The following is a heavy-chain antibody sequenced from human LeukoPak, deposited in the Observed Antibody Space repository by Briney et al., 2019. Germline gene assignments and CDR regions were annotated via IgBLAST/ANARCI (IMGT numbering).Heavy chain of an antibody. CDR3: ARAVVAAAGTVFDY. Sequence: SETLSLTCTVSGGSISSYYWSWIRQPPGKGPEWIGYIYYSGSTNYNPSLKSRVTISVDTSKNQFSLKLSSVTAADTAVYYCARAVVAAAGTVFDYWGQGTLVTVSS. CDR1: GGSISSYY. V-gene: IGHV4-59*01. CDR2: IYYSGST. D-gene: IGHD6-13*01. J-gene: IGHJ4*02.